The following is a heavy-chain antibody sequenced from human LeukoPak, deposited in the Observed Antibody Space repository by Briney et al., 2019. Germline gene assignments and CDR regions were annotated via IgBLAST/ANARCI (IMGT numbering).Heavy chain of an antibody. CDR1: GGSISSYY. J-gene: IGHJ4*02. V-gene: IGHV4-59*08. CDR2: AYCGGHT. Sequence: SETLSLTCTVSGGSISSYYWSWIRQPPGKGLEWIGYAYCGGHTNYNSSLKSRVTMSLDTSKSQFSLRLSSVTAADTAVYFCARHPFATPFDYWGPGTLVTVSS. D-gene: IGHD2-15*01. CDR3: ARHPFATPFDY.